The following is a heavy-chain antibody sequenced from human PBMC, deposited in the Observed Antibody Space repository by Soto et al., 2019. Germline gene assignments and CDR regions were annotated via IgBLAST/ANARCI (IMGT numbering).Heavy chain of an antibody. Sequence: EVKLVESGGGLVKPGGSLRLSCAASGFIFSSYRMNWVRQAPGKGLEWLSSISTTSRFIYYADSVEGRFTVSRDNSNNSLYLQMDNLRAEDTAVYYCAIKQVIGYSYGLDVWGQGTTVTVSS. CDR2: ISTTSRFI. CDR1: GFIFSSYR. CDR3: AIKQVIGYSYGLDV. D-gene: IGHD2-15*01. V-gene: IGHV3-21*01. J-gene: IGHJ6*02.